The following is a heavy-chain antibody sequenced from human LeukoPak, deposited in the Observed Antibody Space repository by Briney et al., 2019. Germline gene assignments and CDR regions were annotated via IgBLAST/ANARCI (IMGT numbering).Heavy chain of an antibody. CDR2: ICYDGSNK. D-gene: IGHD5-12*01. CDR3: AREDIVATSPYYYYYGMDV. CDR1: GFTFSSYG. J-gene: IGHJ6*02. Sequence: GRSLRLSCAASGFTFSSYGMHWVRQAPGKGLEWVAVICYDGSNKYYADSVKGRFTISRDNSKNTLYLQMNSLRAEDTAVYYCAREDIVATSPYYYYYGMDVWGQGTTVTVSS. V-gene: IGHV3-33*01.